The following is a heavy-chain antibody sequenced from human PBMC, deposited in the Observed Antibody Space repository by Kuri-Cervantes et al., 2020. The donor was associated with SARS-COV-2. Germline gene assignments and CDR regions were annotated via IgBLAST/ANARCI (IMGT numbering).Heavy chain of an antibody. CDR3: AKGELLWFGELQSGGMDV. CDR1: GFTFSSYA. J-gene: IGHJ6*02. V-gene: IGHV3-23*01. CDR2: ISGSGGST. D-gene: IGHD3-10*01. Sequence: GGFLRLSCAASGFTFSSYAMSWVRQAPGKGLEWVSAISGSGGSTYYADSVKGGFTISRNNSKNTLYLQMNSLRAEDTAVYYCAKGELLWFGELQSGGMDVWGQGTTVTVSS.